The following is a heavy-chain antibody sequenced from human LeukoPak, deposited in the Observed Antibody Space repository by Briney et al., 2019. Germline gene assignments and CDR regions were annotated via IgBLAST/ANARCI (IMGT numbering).Heavy chain of an antibody. V-gene: IGHV3-7*01. CDR1: GFTFSTNW. CDR2: INQDGSEK. Sequence: PGGSLGLSCGASGFTFSTNWMSWVRQAPGKGLEWVANINQDGSEKYYVDSVKGRFTISRDNAKNSLYLQMNSLTAEDTAFYFCARGQFWFDYWGQGTLVTVSS. D-gene: IGHD4-11*01. J-gene: IGHJ4*02. CDR3: ARGQFWFDY.